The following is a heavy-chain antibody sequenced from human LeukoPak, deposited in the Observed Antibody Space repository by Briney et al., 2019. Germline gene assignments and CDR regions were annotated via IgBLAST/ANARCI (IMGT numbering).Heavy chain of an antibody. CDR3: ATRRDWGYFDY. CDR2: INPNSGGT. D-gene: IGHD3/OR15-3a*01. Sequence: ASVKVSCKASVYTFSGYYMHWVRQSPGQGLEWMGWINPNSGGTNYAQHFQGRVTITADKSTSTAYMELRSLRSEATAVYYCATRRDWGYFDYWGQGTLVTVSS. V-gene: IGHV1-2*02. J-gene: IGHJ4*02. CDR1: VYTFSGYY.